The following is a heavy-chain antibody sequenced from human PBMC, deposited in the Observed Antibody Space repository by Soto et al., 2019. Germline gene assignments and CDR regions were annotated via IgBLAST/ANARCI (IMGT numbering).Heavy chain of an antibody. D-gene: IGHD1-20*01. CDR3: ARDQGGIITTTYFDY. J-gene: IGHJ4*02. CDR2: ISSSSSYI. Sequence: PGGSLRLSCAASGFTFSSYSMNWVRQAPGEGLEWVSSISSSSSYIYYADSVKGRFTISRDNAKNSLYLQMNSLRAEDTAVYYCARDQGGIITTTYFDYWGQGTLVTVSS. CDR1: GFTFSSYS. V-gene: IGHV3-21*01.